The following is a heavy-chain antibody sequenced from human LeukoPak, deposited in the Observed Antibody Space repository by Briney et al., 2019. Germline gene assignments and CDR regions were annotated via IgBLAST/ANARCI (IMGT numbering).Heavy chain of an antibody. V-gene: IGHV4-59*12. D-gene: IGHD2-2*01. Sequence: SETLSLTCTVSGASISSWYWSCIRQPPGKGLEWIGYVYGSGNTNYNPSLKSRVTMSIDTSKNQFSLKLRSVTAADTAVYFCARDCSTSSCQGGDYYYGMDVWGQGTTVTVSS. CDR3: ARDCSTSSCQGGDYYYGMDV. J-gene: IGHJ6*02. CDR1: GASISSWY. CDR2: VYGSGNT.